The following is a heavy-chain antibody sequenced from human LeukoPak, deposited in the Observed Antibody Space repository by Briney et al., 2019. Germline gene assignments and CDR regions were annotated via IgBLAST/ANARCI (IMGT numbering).Heavy chain of an antibody. CDR1: GGTFSSYA. D-gene: IGHD2-15*01. CDR3: ARDSEGGGSSDY. CDR2: IIPIFGTA. V-gene: IGHV1-69*06. Sequence: GASVTVSCKASGGTFSSYAISWVRQAPGQGLEWMGGIIPIFGTANYAQKFQGRVTITADKSTSTAYMELSSPRSEDTAVYYCARDSEGGGSSDYWGQGTLVTVSS. J-gene: IGHJ4*02.